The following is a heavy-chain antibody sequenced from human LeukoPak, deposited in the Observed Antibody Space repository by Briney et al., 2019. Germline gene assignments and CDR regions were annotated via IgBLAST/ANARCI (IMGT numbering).Heavy chain of an antibody. CDR2: INHSGST. Sequence: SETLALTCAVYGGSFSGYYWSWIRQPPGKGLEWIGDINHSGSTNYNPSLKSRVTISVDTSKNQFSLKLSSVTAADTAVYYCARVGYGSGSYRLSYYFDYWGQGTLVTVSS. J-gene: IGHJ4*02. CDR3: ARVGYGSGSYRLSYYFDY. V-gene: IGHV4-34*01. D-gene: IGHD3-10*01. CDR1: GGSFSGYY.